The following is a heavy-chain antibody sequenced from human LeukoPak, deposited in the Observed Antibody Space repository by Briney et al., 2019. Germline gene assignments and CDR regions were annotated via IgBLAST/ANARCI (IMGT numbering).Heavy chain of an antibody. Sequence: GGSLRLSCAASGFTFSSYAMHWVRQAPGKGLEWVAVISYDGSNKYYADSVKGRFSISRDNSKNTLYLQMNSLRAEDTAVYYCAKIGGYSYGFDSPFDYWGKGTLVTVSS. J-gene: IGHJ4*02. V-gene: IGHV3-30-3*02. CDR1: GFTFSSYA. CDR3: AKIGGYSYGFDSPFDY. CDR2: ISYDGSNK. D-gene: IGHD5-18*01.